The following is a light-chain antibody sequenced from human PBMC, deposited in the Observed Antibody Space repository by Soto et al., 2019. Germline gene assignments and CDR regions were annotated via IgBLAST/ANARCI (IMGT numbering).Light chain of an antibody. CDR1: QSVSSK. CDR2: DTS. CDR3: QQYNDWFSIT. J-gene: IGKJ5*01. Sequence: IVIAQSPATLSVSPVERASLSCRASQSVSSKLAWYLQRPGQAPRLVIYDTSTRATGVPARFSGSGSGTEFTLTISSLQSEDFGVYYCQQYNDWFSITFGQGTRLEIK. V-gene: IGKV3-15*01.